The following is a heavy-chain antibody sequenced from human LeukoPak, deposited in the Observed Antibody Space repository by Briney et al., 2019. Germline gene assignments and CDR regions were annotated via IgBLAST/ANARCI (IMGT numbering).Heavy chain of an antibody. V-gene: IGHV3-23*01. D-gene: IGHD6-13*01. J-gene: IGHJ4*02. CDR1: GFTFSSYA. Sequence: GGSLRLSCAASGFTFSSYAMGWVRQAPGKGLEWVSAISGSGGSTYYADSVKGRFTISRDNSKNTLYLQMNSLRAEDTAVYYCAKSPSSSWYTGCDWGQGTLVTVSS. CDR3: AKSPSSSWYTGCD. CDR2: ISGSGGST.